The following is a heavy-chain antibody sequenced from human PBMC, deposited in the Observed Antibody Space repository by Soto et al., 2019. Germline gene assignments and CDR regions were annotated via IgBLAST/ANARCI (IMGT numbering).Heavy chain of an antibody. J-gene: IGHJ4*02. CDR1: GGTFSSYA. CDR2: IIPIFGTA. V-gene: IGHV1-69*13. CDR3: ARDTSGWNYYFDY. Sequence: SVKVSCKASGGTFSSYAISWVRQAPGQGLEWMGGIIPIFGTANYAQKFQGRVTITADESTSTAYMELSSLRSEDTAVYYCARDTSGWNYYFDYWGQGTLVTAPQ. D-gene: IGHD6-19*01.